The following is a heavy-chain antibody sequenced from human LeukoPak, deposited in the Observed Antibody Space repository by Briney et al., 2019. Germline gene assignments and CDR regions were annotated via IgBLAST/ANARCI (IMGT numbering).Heavy chain of an antibody. Sequence: PSETLSLTCTVSGGSISSYYWSWIRQPPGKGLEWIGYIYYSGSTNYNPSLKSRVTISVDTSKNQFSLKLSSVTAADTAVYYCARVAYYYGSSGYSYYFDYWGQGTLVTVSS. J-gene: IGHJ4*02. CDR3: ARVAYYYGSSGYSYYFDY. V-gene: IGHV4-59*01. D-gene: IGHD3-22*01. CDR1: GGSISSYY. CDR2: IYYSGST.